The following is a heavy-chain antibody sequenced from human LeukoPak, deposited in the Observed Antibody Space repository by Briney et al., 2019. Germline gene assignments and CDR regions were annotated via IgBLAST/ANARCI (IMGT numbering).Heavy chain of an antibody. CDR2: IYHSGTT. CDR1: GYSISSGYF. V-gene: IGHV4-38-2*02. CDR3: ARGYSSSWYFNWFDP. Sequence: SETLSLTCTVSGYSISSGYFRGWIRQPPGKGLEWIGSIYHSGTTYYNPSLESRVTISVDTSKNQFSLKLTSVTAADTAVYYCARGYSSSWYFNWFDPWGQGTLVTVSS. D-gene: IGHD6-13*01. J-gene: IGHJ5*02.